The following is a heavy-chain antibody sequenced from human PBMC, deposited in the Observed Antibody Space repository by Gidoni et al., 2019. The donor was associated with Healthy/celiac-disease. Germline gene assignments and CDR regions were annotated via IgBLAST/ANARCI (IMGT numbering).Heavy chain of an antibody. J-gene: IGHJ4*02. D-gene: IGHD6-13*01. CDR3: ATTREGYSSSWYPWQLPLDY. CDR2: IYYSGST. V-gene: IGHV4-39*07. CDR1: GGPISSRRYY. Sequence: QLQLQESGPGLVKPSGTLSLPCPFSGGPISSRRYYWGWIRQPPGKGLEWIGSIYYSGSTYYNPSLKSRVTISVDTSKNQFSLKLSSVTAADTAVYYCATTREGYSSSWYPWQLPLDYWGQGTLVTVSS.